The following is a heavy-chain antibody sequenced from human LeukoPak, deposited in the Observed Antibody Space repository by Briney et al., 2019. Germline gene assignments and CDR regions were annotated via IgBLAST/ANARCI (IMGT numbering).Heavy chain of an antibody. CDR1: GFTFSSYG. J-gene: IGHJ4*02. D-gene: IGHD2-2*01. V-gene: IGHV3-30*18. CDR2: ISYDGNNE. CDR3: AKDEAPYCSSTNCYASYFRY. Sequence: GGSLTLSCAASGFTFSSYGTHWVRQAPGKGLEWVEVISYDGNNEYYADSVKGRFTISRDNSKNTLYVQMNSLRAEDTAVYYCAKDEAPYCSSTNCYASYFRYWGQGTLVTVSS.